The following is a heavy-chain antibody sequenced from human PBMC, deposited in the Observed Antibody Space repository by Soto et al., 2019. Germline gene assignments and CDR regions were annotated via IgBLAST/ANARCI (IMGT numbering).Heavy chain of an antibody. V-gene: IGHV3-21*01. CDR2: ISSSSSYI. Sequence: GGSLRLSCAASGFTFSSYSMNWVRQAPGKGLEWVSSISSSSSYIYYADSVKGRFTISRDNAKNSLYLQMNSLRAEDTAVYYCARTWRITIFGVGGDAFDIWGQGTMVTVSS. D-gene: IGHD3-3*01. J-gene: IGHJ3*02. CDR3: ARTWRITIFGVGGDAFDI. CDR1: GFTFSSYS.